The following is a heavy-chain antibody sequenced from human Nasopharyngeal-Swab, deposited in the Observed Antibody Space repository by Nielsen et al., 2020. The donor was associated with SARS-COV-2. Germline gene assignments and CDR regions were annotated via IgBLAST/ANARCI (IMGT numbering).Heavy chain of an antibody. D-gene: IGHD3-10*01. J-gene: IGHJ4*02. CDR2: ISWNSRSI. CDR3: AKDPYGSGTWDG. V-gene: IGHV3-9*01. CDR1: GFTFDDYT. Sequence: SLKICCAASGFTFDDYTMHWVRQPPGKGLEWVSGISWNSRSIGYADSVKGRFTISRDNAKNSLYLQMNSLRAEDTALYYCAKDPYGSGTWDGWGQGTLVTVSS.